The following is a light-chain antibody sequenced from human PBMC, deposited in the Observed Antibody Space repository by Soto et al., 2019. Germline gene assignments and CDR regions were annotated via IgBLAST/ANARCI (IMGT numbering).Light chain of an antibody. V-gene: IGKV2-40*01. Sequence: DIVMTQTPLSLTVTPGEPASISCRSSQSLLDSDDGNTYLDWYLQKPGQSPQLLIYTVSYRASGVPDRFSGSGSGTDFTLTISRLQPEDIAMYYCQQSSNWPPWTFGRGTRVEI. CDR1: QSLLDSDDGNTY. CDR3: QQSSNWPPWT. J-gene: IGKJ1*01. CDR2: TVS.